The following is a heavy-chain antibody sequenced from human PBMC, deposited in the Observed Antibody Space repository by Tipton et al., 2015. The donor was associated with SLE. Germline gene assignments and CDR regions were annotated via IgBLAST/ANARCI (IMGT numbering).Heavy chain of an antibody. CDR1: GYSFTSNW. CDR3: ARGILGDAMAV. Sequence: QLVQSGADVKKPGESLRISCTGSGYSFTSNWIAWVRQLPGKGLEWMGIIYPGDSESKYTASFQGQVTISADKAISTAYLKWSSLKASDTAKYYCARGILGDAMAVLGQGTTVTVCS. CDR2: IYPGDSES. J-gene: IGHJ6*02. D-gene: IGHD3-16*01. V-gene: IGHV5-51*03.